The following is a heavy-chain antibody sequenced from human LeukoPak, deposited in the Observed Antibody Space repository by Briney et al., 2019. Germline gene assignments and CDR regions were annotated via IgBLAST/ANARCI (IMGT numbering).Heavy chain of an antibody. J-gene: IGHJ6*02. V-gene: IGHV3-30-3*01. CDR3: ARDPSNYRLGARGMDV. Sequence: GGSLRLSCAASGFTFSSYAMHWVRQAPGKGLEWVAVISYDGSNKYYADSVKGRSTISRDNSKNTLYLQMNSLRAEDTAVYYCARDPSNYRLGARGMDVWGQGTTVTVSS. D-gene: IGHD4-11*01. CDR2: ISYDGSNK. CDR1: GFTFSSYA.